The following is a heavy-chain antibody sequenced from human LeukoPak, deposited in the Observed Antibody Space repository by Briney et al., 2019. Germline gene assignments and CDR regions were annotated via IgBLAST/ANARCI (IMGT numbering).Heavy chain of an antibody. CDR1: GGSISSYY. V-gene: IGHV4-59*01. Sequence: PSETLSLTCTVTGGSISSYYWSWIRQPPGKGLEWIRYIYYSGSTNYNPSLKSRVTISVDTSKNQFSLKLSSVTAADTAVYYCARGVTARVVPWFDPWGQGTLVTVSS. CDR3: ARGVTARVVPWFDP. D-gene: IGHD4-23*01. J-gene: IGHJ5*02. CDR2: IYYSGST.